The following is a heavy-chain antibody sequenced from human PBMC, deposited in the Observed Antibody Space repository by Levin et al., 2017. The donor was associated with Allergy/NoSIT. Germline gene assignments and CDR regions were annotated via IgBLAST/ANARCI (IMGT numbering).Heavy chain of an antibody. Sequence: SCAASGFTFSSYGMHWVRQAPGKGLEWVAVIWYDGSNKYYADSVKGRFTISRDNSKNTLYLQMNSLRAEDTAVYYCARGRRTGRGGLDYYYYYMDVWGKGTTVTVSS. V-gene: IGHV3-33*01. CDR1: GFTFSSYG. CDR3: ARGRRTGRGGLDYYYYYMDV. J-gene: IGHJ6*03. D-gene: IGHD1-1*01. CDR2: IWYDGSNK.